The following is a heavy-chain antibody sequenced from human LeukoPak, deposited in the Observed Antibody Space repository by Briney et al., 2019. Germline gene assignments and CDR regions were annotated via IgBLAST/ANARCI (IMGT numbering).Heavy chain of an antibody. CDR3: AREIVRGHYYYGMDV. CDR2: IYTSGST. CDR1: GGSISSYY. Sequence: SETLSLTCTVSGGSISSYYWSWIRQPAGKGLEWFGRIYTSGSTNYNPSLKSRVTMSVDTSKNQFSLKLSSVTAADTAVYYCAREIVRGHYYYGMDVWGQGTTVTVSS. J-gene: IGHJ6*02. D-gene: IGHD2-21*01. V-gene: IGHV4-4*07.